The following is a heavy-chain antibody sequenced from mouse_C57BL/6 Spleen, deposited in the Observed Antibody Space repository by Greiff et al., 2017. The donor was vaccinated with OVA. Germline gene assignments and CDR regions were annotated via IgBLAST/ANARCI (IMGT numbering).Heavy chain of an antibody. Sequence: EVQRVESGGGLVKPGGSLKLSCAASGFTFSDYGMHWVRQAPEKGLEWVAYISSGSSTIYYADTVKGRVTITRDNTKNTLFLQMTSLRSEDTAMYYCARDYGSRYWDFDVWGTGTTVTVSS. V-gene: IGHV5-17*01. CDR2: ISSGSSTI. CDR1: GFTFSDYG. D-gene: IGHD1-1*01. CDR3: ARDYGSRYWDFDV. J-gene: IGHJ1*03.